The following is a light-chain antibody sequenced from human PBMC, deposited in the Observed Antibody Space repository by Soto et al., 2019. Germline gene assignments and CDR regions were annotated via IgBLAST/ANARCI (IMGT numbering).Light chain of an antibody. V-gene: IGKV1-39*01. CDR2: GAS. CDR3: HQSYGIPPFT. Sequence: SFLSPTVVGTVPITFLASETINHNLNWYQQKPGKAPKLLIYGASTLQSGVPSRFSGSGSGTEFSLTIRSLEPEDFARYCCHQSYGIPPFTSGKGTQLEIK. J-gene: IGKJ5*01. CDR1: ETINHN.